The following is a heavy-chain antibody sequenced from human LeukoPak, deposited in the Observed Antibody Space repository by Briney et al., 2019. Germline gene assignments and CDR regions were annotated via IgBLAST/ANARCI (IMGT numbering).Heavy chain of an antibody. J-gene: IGHJ4*02. Sequence: PGGSLRLSCAASGFTFSSYGMHWVRQAPGKGLEWVAFIRYDGSNKYYADSVKGRFTISRDNSKNTLYLQMNSLRAEGTAVYYCAKTTGYSSGWYVGYWGQGTLVTVSS. CDR2: IRYDGSNK. D-gene: IGHD6-19*01. CDR3: AKTTGYSSGWYVGY. V-gene: IGHV3-30*02. CDR1: GFTFSSYG.